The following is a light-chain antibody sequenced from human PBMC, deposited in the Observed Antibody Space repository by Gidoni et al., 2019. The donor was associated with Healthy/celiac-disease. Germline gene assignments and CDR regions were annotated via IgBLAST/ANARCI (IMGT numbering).Light chain of an antibody. Sequence: AIQMTQSPSSLSASVGDRVTITCRASQGIRHDLGWYQQKPGKAPKLLIYAASSLQGGVPSRFSGSGSGTDFTLTISSLQPEDFATYYCLQDYNYPWTFGQGTKLEIK. CDR1: QGIRHD. V-gene: IGKV1-6*01. J-gene: IGKJ1*01. CDR3: LQDYNYPWT. CDR2: AAS.